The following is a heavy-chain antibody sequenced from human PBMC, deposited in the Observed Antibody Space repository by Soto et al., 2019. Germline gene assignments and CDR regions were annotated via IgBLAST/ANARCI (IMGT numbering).Heavy chain of an antibody. CDR3: TKSRRSVLMVYGFGGMDV. J-gene: IGHJ6*02. CDR1: GFSVSDYA. CDR2: ISGSGDGT. V-gene: IGHV3-23*01. D-gene: IGHD2-8*01. Sequence: PGGSLRLSCAASGFSVSDYAMSWVRQAPGKGLEWVSSISGSGDGTYYGDSVKGRFTLSRDTSQKTLHLQMNNLRGEDTAVYFCTKSRRSVLMVYGFGGMDVWGRGTTVTVSS.